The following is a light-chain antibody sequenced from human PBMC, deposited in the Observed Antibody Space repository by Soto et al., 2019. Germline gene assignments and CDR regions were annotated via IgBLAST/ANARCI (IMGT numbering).Light chain of an antibody. J-gene: IGLJ1*01. V-gene: IGLV2-23*02. CDR3: CSYAGSSTFLYV. Sequence: QSALTQPASVSGSPGQSITISCTGTSSDVGSYNLVSWYQQHPGKAPKLMIYEVSKRPSGVSNRFSGSKSGNTASLTISGLQAEDEADYYCCSYAGSSTFLYVFGTGNMVTVL. CDR1: SSDVGSYNL. CDR2: EVS.